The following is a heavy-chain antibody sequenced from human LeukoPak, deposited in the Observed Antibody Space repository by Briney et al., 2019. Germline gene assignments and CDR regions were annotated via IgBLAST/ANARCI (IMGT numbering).Heavy chain of an antibody. J-gene: IGHJ4*02. CDR2: ISGSGGTT. CDR3: AKGAGNFDWSYHDY. CDR1: RFTFSSYA. V-gene: IGHV3-23*01. Sequence: GESLRLSCAASRFTFSSYAMSWVRQAPGKGLEWVSAISGSGGTTYNADSVKGRFTISRDNSKNTLYLQLNSLRAEDTAVYYCAKGAGNFDWSYHDYWGQGTLVTVSS. D-gene: IGHD3-9*01.